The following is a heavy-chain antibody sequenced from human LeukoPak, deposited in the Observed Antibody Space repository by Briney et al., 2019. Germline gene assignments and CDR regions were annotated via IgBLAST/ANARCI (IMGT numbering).Heavy chain of an antibody. J-gene: IGHJ4*02. D-gene: IGHD3-10*01. V-gene: IGHV1-18*01. CDR3: ARDPRSMVRGVIPPYFDY. CDR2: ISAYNGNT. Sequence: ASVKVSCKASGYTFTSYGISWVRQAPGHGLEWMGWISAYNGNTNYAQKLQGRVTMTTDTSTSTAYMELRSLRSDDTAVYYCARDPRSMVRGVIPPYFDYWGQGTLVTVSS. CDR1: GYTFTSYG.